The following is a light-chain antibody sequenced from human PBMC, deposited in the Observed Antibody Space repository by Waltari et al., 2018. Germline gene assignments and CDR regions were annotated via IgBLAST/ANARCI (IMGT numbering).Light chain of an antibody. CDR3: CSYAGPATFVV. J-gene: IGLJ2*01. CDR1: SSDVGSYNL. V-gene: IGLV2-23*02. Sequence: QSALTQPASVSGSPGQSITISCTGMSSDVGSYNLVSWYQQFPGRAPQLIIYEVDRLPSGILYRFSGSKSCNTGSRAISGLRAEDEADYDCCSYAGPATFVVFGGGTKLTVL. CDR2: EVD.